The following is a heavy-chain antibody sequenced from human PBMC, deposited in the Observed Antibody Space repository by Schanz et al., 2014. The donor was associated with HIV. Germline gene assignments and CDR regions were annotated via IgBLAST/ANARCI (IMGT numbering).Heavy chain of an antibody. CDR3: VKLMSSDYDFYHYGMDV. Sequence: EVQLLESGGGLVQPGGSLRLSCAASGFTLTTYDMHWVRQGAGKGLEWVSAIGAAGDTYYAGSVKGRFTISRDDAKNSVFLQMNSLRAEDTAVYYCVKLMSSDYDFYHYGMDVWGQGTTVIVSS. CDR1: GFTLTTYD. CDR2: IGAAGDT. D-gene: IGHD4-17*01. J-gene: IGHJ6*02. V-gene: IGHV3-13*01.